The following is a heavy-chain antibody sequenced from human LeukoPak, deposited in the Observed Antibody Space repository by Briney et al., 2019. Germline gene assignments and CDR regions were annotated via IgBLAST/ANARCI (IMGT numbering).Heavy chain of an antibody. CDR1: GGSISSGDYY. CDR3: ARASIAASYYYYGMDV. J-gene: IGHJ6*02. Sequence: PSETLSLTCTVSGGSISSGDYYWSWIRQPPGRGLEWIGYIYYSGSTYYNPSLKSRVTISVDMSKNQFSLKLSSVTAADTAVYYCARASIAASYYYYGMDVWGQGTTVTVSS. V-gene: IGHV4-30-4*01. D-gene: IGHD6-6*01. CDR2: IYYSGST.